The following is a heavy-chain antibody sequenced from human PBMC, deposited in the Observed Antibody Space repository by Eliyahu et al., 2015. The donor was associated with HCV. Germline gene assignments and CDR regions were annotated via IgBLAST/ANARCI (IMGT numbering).Heavy chain of an antibody. CDR1: GYTLTNYG. Sequence: QVQLVQSGAEVKKPGASVKVSCKVSGYTLTNYGISWVRQAPGEGLEWMGGVGPHNTNTNYAQKFQDRVTMTTDTSTNTAYMGLRSLRSDDTAVYYCARGVLPGTQTDFGYWGQGTLVTVSS. CDR2: VGPHNTNT. CDR3: ARGVLPGTQTDFGY. V-gene: IGHV1-18*01. J-gene: IGHJ4*02. D-gene: IGHD3-10*01.